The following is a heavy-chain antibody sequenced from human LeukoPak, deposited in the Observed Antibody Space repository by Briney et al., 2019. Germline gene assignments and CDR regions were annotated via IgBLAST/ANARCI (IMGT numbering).Heavy chain of an antibody. CDR3: ARVTGYMIEDYFDY. J-gene: IGHJ4*02. V-gene: IGHV4-39*07. CDR1: GGSISSSSYY. D-gene: IGHD3-22*01. Sequence: SETLSLTCTVSGGSISSSSYYWGWIRQPPGKGLEWIGSIYYSGNTYYSPSLMSRVTISVDTSKNQFSLNLSSVTAADTAVYYCARVTGYMIEDYFDYWGQGTLVTVSS. CDR2: IYYSGNT.